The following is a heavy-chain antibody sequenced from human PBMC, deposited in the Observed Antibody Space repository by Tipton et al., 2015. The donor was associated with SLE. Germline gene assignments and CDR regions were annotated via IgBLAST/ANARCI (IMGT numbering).Heavy chain of an antibody. J-gene: IGHJ4*02. Sequence: TLSLTCTVSGGSISSSSYYWGWIRQPPGKGLEWIGSIYYSGAPNYNPSVKSRVTISVDTSKNQFSLKLTSVTAADTAVYYCAREFGRGIAARLVDYWGQGTLVTVSP. V-gene: IGHV4-39*07. CDR2: IYYSGAP. D-gene: IGHD6-6*01. CDR3: AREFGRGIAARLVDY. CDR1: GGSISSSSYY.